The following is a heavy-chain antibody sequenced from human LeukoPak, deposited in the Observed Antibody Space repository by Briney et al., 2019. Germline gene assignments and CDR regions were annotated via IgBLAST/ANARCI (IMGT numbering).Heavy chain of an antibody. V-gene: IGHV4-38-2*01. CDR2: LHHSGST. Sequence: PSETLSLTCAVSGYSITSTYWWGWIRQTPGRGLEWIGSLHHSGSTSYSPSLKSRVTISVDTSKNQFSLRLSSVTAAETAVYYCARVGGDDSTGHYSVDYWGQGTLVTVSS. D-gene: IGHD3-22*01. J-gene: IGHJ4*02. CDR1: GYSITSTYW. CDR3: ARVGGDDSTGHYSVDY.